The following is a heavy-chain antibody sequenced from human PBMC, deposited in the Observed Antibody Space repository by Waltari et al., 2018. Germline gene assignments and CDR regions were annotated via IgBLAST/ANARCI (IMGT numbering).Heavy chain of an antibody. V-gene: IGHV1-69*13. CDR3: ARDGPAAAYDY. CDR1: GGTFRSSA. Sequence: QVQLVQSGAEVKMTGSSVKVSCKASGGTFRSSAISWGRQAPGRRREWVGGIIPIFGTANYAQKFQSGVTITADEYTNTAYMELSSLRSEDTAVYYCARDGPAAAYDYWGQGTLVTVSS. CDR2: IIPIFGTA. D-gene: IGHD6-13*01. J-gene: IGHJ4*02.